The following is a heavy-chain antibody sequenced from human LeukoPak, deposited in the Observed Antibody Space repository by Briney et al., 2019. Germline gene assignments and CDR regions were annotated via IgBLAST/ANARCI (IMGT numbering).Heavy chain of an antibody. D-gene: IGHD3-10*01. CDR3: ARHGMVHYGSGIRNWFDP. CDR2: IYYSGST. Sequence: PSETLSLTCTVSGGSISSSSYYWGWIRQPPGKGLEWIGSIYYSGSTYYNPSLKSRVTISVDTSKNQFSLKLSSVTAADTAVYYCARHGMVHYGSGIRNWFDPWGQGTLVTVSS. CDR1: GGSISSSSYY. J-gene: IGHJ5*02. V-gene: IGHV4-39*01.